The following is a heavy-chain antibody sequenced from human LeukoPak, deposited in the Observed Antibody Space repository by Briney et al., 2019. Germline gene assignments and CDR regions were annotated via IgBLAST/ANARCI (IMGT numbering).Heavy chain of an antibody. CDR3: ARPVTYYDFWSGYGWFDP. CDR1: GYTFTSYD. D-gene: IGHD3-3*01. V-gene: IGHV1-2*02. Sequence: GASVKVSCKASGYTFTSYDINWVRQAPGQGLEWMGWINPNSGGTNYAQKFQGRVTMTRDTSISTAYMELSRLRSDDAAVYYCARPVTYYDFWSGYGWFDPWGQGTLVTVSS. CDR2: INPNSGGT. J-gene: IGHJ5*02.